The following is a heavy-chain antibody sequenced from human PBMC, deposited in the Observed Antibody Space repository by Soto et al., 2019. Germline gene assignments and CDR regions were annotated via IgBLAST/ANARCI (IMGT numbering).Heavy chain of an antibody. Sequence: EVQLLESGGGLVQPGGSLRLSCAASGFTFSSYAMSWVRQAPGKGLEWVSAISGSGGSTYYADSVKGRFTITRDNCKNTLYLQMNSLRAEDTAVYYCAKGGYCSSTSCYPNTYFDYWGQGTLVTVSS. J-gene: IGHJ4*02. CDR3: AKGGYCSSTSCYPNTYFDY. D-gene: IGHD2-2*01. V-gene: IGHV3-23*01. CDR2: ISGSGGST. CDR1: GFTFSSYA.